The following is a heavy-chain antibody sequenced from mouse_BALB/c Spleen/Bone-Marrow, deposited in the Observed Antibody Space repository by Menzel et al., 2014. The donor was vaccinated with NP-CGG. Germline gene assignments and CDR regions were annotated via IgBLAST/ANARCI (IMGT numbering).Heavy chain of an antibody. CDR1: GFNIKDTY. CDR3: ARGGTTATWYFDV. V-gene: IGHV14-3*02. J-gene: IGHJ1*01. CDR2: IDPANGNT. Sequence: EVKLMESGAELVKPGASVKLSCTASGFNIKDTYMHWVKQRPEQGLEWIGRIDPANGNTKYDPKFQGKATITADTSSNPAYLQLSSLTSEDTAVYYCARGGTTATWYFDVWGAGTTVTVSS. D-gene: IGHD1-2*01.